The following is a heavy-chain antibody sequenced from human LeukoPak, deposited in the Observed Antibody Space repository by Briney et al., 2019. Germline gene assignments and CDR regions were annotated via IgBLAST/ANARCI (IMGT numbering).Heavy chain of an antibody. D-gene: IGHD3-10*01. CDR3: ARRGSDGSGSYHFDY. CDR2: IYYTGRT. CDR1: GASISSTDYY. V-gene: IGHV4-39*01. Sequence: SETLSLTCTVSGASISSTDYYWGWIRPPPGKGLEWIGSIYYTGRTFYNSSLKSRVTISLHTSKKQFSLRLYFVTAADTAVYYCARRGSDGSGSYHFDYWGQGTLVTVSS. J-gene: IGHJ4*02.